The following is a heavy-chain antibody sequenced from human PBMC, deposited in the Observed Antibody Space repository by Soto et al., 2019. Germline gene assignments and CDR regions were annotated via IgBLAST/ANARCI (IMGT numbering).Heavy chain of an antibody. Sequence: QVQLVQSGAEVKKPGSSVKVSCKASGGTFSSYAISWVRQAPGQGLEWMGGIIPIFGTANYAQKFQGRVTITADESTSTAYMELSSLRSEDTAVYYCPRCGVTMVRGVIGTNWFDPWGQGTLVTVSS. CDR2: IIPIFGTA. J-gene: IGHJ5*02. CDR3: PRCGVTMVRGVIGTNWFDP. V-gene: IGHV1-69*01. CDR1: GGTFSSYA. D-gene: IGHD3-10*01.